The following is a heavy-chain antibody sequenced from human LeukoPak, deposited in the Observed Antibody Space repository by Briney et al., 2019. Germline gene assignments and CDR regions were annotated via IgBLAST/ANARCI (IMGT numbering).Heavy chain of an antibody. CDR1: GFTFNNAW. D-gene: IGHD5-18*01. CDR2: IKSKTDGGTT. J-gene: IGHJ4*02. Sequence: PGGSLRLSCAASGFTFNNAWMSWVRQAPGKVLEWVGRIKSKTDGGTTDYAAPVKGRFTISRDDSKNTLYLQMNSLKTEDTAVYYCTTDPVTQLWFQADYWGQGTLVTVSS. V-gene: IGHV3-15*01. CDR3: TTDPVTQLWFQADY.